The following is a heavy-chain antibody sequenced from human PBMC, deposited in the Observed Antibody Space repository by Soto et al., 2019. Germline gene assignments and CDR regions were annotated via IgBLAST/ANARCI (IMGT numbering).Heavy chain of an antibody. CDR2: IYPGDSDT. Sequence: PGESLKISCKGSGYSFTDYWTGWVRQVPGEGLEWLAMIYPGDSDTRYSPSFQGQVTISADRSITTAYLQWGSLKASDTAMYYCAAYTASSGRHFGYWGQGTLVTAPQ. V-gene: IGHV5-51*01. CDR1: GYSFTDYW. D-gene: IGHD3-16*01. J-gene: IGHJ4*02. CDR3: AAYTASSGRHFGY.